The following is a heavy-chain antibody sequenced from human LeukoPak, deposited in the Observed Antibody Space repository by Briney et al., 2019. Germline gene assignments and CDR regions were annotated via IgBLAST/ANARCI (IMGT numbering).Heavy chain of an antibody. CDR1: GGSFSGYH. J-gene: IGHJ6*03. D-gene: IGHD4-11*01. CDR2: INHSGST. CDR3: ARATTVTRYYYYYYYMDV. Sequence: SETLSLTCAVYGGSFSGYHWSWIRQPPGKGLEWIGEINHSGSTNYNPSLKSRVTISVDTSKNQFSLKLSSVTAADTAVYYCARATTVTRYYYYYYYMDVWGKGTTVTVSS. V-gene: IGHV4-34*01.